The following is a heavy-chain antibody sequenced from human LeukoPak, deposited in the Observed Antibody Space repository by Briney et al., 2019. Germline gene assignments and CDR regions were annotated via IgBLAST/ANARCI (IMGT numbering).Heavy chain of an antibody. Sequence: PGGSLRLSCAASGFTFSSYWMSWVRQAPGKGLEWVANIKQDGSEKYYVDSVKGRFTISRDNAKSSLYLQMNSLRAEDTAVYYCARDGSLGPGYFDYWGQGTLVTVSS. V-gene: IGHV3-7*03. D-gene: IGHD1-14*01. CDR3: ARDGSLGPGYFDY. CDR2: IKQDGSEK. J-gene: IGHJ4*02. CDR1: GFTFSSYW.